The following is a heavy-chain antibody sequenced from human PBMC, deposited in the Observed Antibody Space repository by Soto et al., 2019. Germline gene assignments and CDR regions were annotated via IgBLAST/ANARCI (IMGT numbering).Heavy chain of an antibody. CDR3: AKGRGGSGTFFRFDY. Sequence: EVQLLESGGGLVQPGGSLRLSCAASGFTFTSYAMRWVRQAPGKGLEWVSSISGSGTGTYYADSVKGRFTISRDNSKNTLYLQMNSLRAEDSAVYFCAKGRGGSGTFFRFDYWGQGTLVTVSS. D-gene: IGHD3-10*01. J-gene: IGHJ4*02. CDR2: ISGSGTGT. CDR1: GFTFTSYA. V-gene: IGHV3-23*01.